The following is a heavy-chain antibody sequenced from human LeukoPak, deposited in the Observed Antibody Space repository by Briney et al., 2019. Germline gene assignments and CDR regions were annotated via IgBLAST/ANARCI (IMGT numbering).Heavy chain of an antibody. J-gene: IGHJ3*02. D-gene: IGHD1-26*01. Sequence: SETLSLTCTVSGGSISSSSYYWGWIRQPPGKGLEWIGSIYYSGSTNYNPSLKSRVTISVDTSKNQFSLKLSSVTAADTAVYYCARHLGSLYSGSYPDAFDIWGQGTMVTVSS. CDR3: ARHLGSLYSGSYPDAFDI. V-gene: IGHV4-39*07. CDR1: GGSISSSSYY. CDR2: IYYSGST.